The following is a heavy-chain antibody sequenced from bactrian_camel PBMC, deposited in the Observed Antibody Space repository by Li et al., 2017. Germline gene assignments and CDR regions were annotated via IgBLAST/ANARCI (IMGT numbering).Heavy chain of an antibody. D-gene: IGHD1*01. Sequence: HVQLVESGGGSVQAGESLRLSCTASGFKFDEEDDVDMGWFRQAPGNDCELVSIINSDGRTYYQESAKGRFTISQDNTKNSVDLQMNSLKPDDTAVYYCAATGQMLSVAGCRTQGTQVTVS. V-gene: IGHV3S60*01. CDR2: INSDGRT. CDR1: GFKFDEEDDVD. J-gene: IGHJ4*01.